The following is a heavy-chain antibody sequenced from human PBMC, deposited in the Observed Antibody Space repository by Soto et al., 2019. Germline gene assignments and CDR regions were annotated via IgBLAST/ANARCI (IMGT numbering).Heavy chain of an antibody. CDR3: ARDHLGDLYSSTFYYFFDC. Sequence: GASVKVSCKASGGTFSNYAISWVRQAPGQGLEWMGGIIPVFGAASYAQKFQARVTITADESTSTAYMELSSLTSEDTALYYCARDHLGDLYSSTFYYFFDCWGQGTLVTVSS. CDR1: GGTFSNYA. J-gene: IGHJ4*02. CDR2: IIPVFGAA. V-gene: IGHV1-69*13. D-gene: IGHD3-22*01.